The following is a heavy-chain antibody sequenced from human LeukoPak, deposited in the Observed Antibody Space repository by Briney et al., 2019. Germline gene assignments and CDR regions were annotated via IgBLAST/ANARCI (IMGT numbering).Heavy chain of an antibody. Sequence: GGSLRLSCIASGFTFSSYAMSWVRQAPGKGLEWVSAISGSGGSTYYADSVKGRFTISRDNSKNTLYLQMNSLRAEDTAVYYCAKDPRMAVAGYDAFDIWGQGTMVTVSS. CDR2: ISGSGGST. CDR3: AKDPRMAVAGYDAFDI. J-gene: IGHJ3*02. V-gene: IGHV3-23*01. D-gene: IGHD6-19*01. CDR1: GFTFSSYA.